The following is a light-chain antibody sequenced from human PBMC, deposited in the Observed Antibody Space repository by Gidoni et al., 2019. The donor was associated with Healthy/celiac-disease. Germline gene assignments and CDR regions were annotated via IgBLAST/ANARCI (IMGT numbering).Light chain of an antibody. CDR1: QSVSSY. V-gene: IGKV3-11*01. CDR2: DAA. CDR3: QQRSNWPLLT. J-gene: IGKJ4*01. Sequence: EIVLTQSPATLSLSPGERATLSCRASQSVSSYLAWYQQKPGQAPRLLIYDAANRATGSPARFSGSGSGTDFTLTISSLEPEDFAVYYCQQRSNWPLLTFGGXTKVEIK.